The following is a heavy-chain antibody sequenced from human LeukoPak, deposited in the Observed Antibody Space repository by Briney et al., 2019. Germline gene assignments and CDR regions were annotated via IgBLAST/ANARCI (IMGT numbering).Heavy chain of an antibody. V-gene: IGHV3-7*01. Sequence: PGGSLRLSCAASGFTFSSYSMNWVRQAPGKGLEWVANIKQDGSEKYYVDSVKGRFTISRDNAKNSLYLQMNSLRAEDTAVYYCARGSTGRIYYFDYWGQGTLVTVSS. CDR2: IKQDGSEK. CDR1: GFTFSSYS. D-gene: IGHD1-1*01. J-gene: IGHJ4*02. CDR3: ARGSTGRIYYFDY.